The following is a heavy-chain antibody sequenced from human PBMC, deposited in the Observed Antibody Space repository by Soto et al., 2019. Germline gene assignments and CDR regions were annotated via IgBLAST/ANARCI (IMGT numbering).Heavy chain of an antibody. J-gene: IGHJ4*02. Sequence: ASVKVSCKASGGTFTSYGISWVRQAPGQGLEWMGWISAYNGNTNYAQKLQGRVTMTTDTSTSTAYMELRSLRSDDTAVYYCARAKNVLLWFGAPPGGQGTLVTVSS. CDR3: ARAKNVLLWFGAPP. CDR1: GGTFTSYG. D-gene: IGHD3-10*01. V-gene: IGHV1-18*01. CDR2: ISAYNGNT.